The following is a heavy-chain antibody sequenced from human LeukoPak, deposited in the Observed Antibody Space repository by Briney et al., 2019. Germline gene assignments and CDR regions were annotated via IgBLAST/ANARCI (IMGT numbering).Heavy chain of an antibody. Sequence: GRSLRLSCAASGFTFNSYAIHWVRQAPGKGLEWVAVISYDGSKKFYAHSVKGRFTISRDNSKSTLSLQMNSLRAEDTAIYYCATYRQVLLPFESWGQGTLVTVSS. D-gene: IGHD2-8*02. J-gene: IGHJ4*02. CDR1: GFTFNSYA. V-gene: IGHV3-30*04. CDR3: ATYRQVLLPFES. CDR2: ISYDGSKK.